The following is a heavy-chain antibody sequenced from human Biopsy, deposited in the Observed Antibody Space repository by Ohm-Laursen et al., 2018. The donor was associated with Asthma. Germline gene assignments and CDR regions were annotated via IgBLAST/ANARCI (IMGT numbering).Heavy chain of an antibody. CDR1: GYTFNSAG. D-gene: IGHD3-10*01. J-gene: IGHJ6*02. V-gene: IGHV1-18*01. CDR2: ISVYNGNT. Sequence: SSVKVSCKASGYTFNSAGITWVRQAPGQGLEWMGWISVYNGNTKVAQKLQDRVTMITDTSTSTAYMELRSLRSDDTAVYFCARAVDYSHYYGINVWGQGTTVTVS. CDR3: ARAVDYSHYYGINV.